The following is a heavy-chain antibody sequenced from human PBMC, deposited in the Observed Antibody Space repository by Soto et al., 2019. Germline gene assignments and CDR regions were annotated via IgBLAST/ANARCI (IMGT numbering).Heavy chain of an antibody. D-gene: IGHD3-3*01. CDR1: GGSFSGYY. CDR2: INHSGST. Sequence: SETLSLTCAVYGGSFSGYYWSWIRQPPGKGLEWIGEINHSGSTNYNPSLKSRVTISVDTSKNQFSLKLSSVTAADTAVYYCAGNTIFERLLPWGQGTLVTVPQ. J-gene: IGHJ5*02. V-gene: IGHV4-34*01. CDR3: AGNTIFERLLP.